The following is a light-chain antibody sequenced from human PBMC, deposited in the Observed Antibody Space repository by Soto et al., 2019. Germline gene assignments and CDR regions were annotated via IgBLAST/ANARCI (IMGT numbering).Light chain of an antibody. Sequence: QSVLTQPPSVSGAPGQRVTISCTGSSSNIGARYDVHWYQQLPGTAPRLLIYDGNKRPSGIPDRFSGSKSGTSATLDITGLQPGDEADYYCGTWDTDLSVLFGGGTKVTVL. J-gene: IGLJ2*01. CDR3: GTWDTDLSVL. V-gene: IGLV1-51*01. CDR2: DGN. CDR1: SSNIGARYD.